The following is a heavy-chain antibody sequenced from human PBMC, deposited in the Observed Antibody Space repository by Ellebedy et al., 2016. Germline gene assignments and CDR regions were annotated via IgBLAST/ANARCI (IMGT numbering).Heavy chain of an antibody. CDR3: AKVGANWGSGDY. CDR2: INHSGST. Sequence: SETLSLTCAVYGGSFSGYYWSWIRQPPGKGLEWIGEINHSGSTNYNPSLKSRVTISVDTSKNQFSLKLSSVTAADTAVYYCAKVGANWGSGDYWGQGTLVTVSS. J-gene: IGHJ4*02. CDR1: GGSFSGYY. V-gene: IGHV4-34*01. D-gene: IGHD7-27*01.